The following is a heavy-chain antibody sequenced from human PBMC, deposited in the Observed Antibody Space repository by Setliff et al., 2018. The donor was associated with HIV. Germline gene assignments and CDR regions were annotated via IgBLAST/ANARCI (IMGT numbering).Heavy chain of an antibody. CDR2: IDHSGST. D-gene: IGHD3-10*01. CDR3: ARGLNYYGSGSYLPLGY. J-gene: IGHJ4*02. Sequence: LSLTCAVYGGSLNDYYWTWIRQPPGKGPEWIGEIDHSGSTKYHASLKSRVTISIDTSKNQISLKLSSVTAADTAVYYCARGLNYYGSGSYLPLGYWGQGTLVTVSS. V-gene: IGHV4-34*01. CDR1: GGSLNDYY.